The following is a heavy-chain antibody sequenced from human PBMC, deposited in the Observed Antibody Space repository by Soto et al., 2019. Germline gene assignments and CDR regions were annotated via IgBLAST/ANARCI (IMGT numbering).Heavy chain of an antibody. CDR2: INHSGDT. CDR3: ATQYDLLTDPGTFNI. Sequence: QVQLQQWGTGLLKPSETLSLTCAVFGGSFSNYYWSWIRQTPGKGLEWIGEINHSGDTNYTPSLKTRVTFSIDTSKNQSSLHLTSVTASDSAVYFCATQYDLLTDPGTFNIWGQGTMVTVSS. D-gene: IGHD3-9*01. J-gene: IGHJ3*02. CDR1: GGSFSNYY. V-gene: IGHV4-34*01.